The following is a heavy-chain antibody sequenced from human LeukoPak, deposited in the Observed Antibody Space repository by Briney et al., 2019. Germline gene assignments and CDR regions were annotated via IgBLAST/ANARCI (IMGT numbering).Heavy chain of an antibody. V-gene: IGHV3-7*03. CDR2: IKQDGSKK. Sequence: GGSLRLSCVASGFPFSSYWMTWVRQAPRKGLEWVANIKQDGSKKSYVDSVKGRFTISRDNAKNSLYLQMNSLRAEDTAVYYCAKHASVRVTMVRGVILSWFDPWGQGTLVTVSS. CDR3: AKHASVRVTMVRGVILSWFDP. D-gene: IGHD3-10*01. CDR1: GFPFSSYW. J-gene: IGHJ5*02.